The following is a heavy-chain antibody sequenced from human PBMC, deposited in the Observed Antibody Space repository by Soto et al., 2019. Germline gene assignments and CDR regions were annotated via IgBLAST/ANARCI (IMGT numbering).Heavy chain of an antibody. CDR3: TRDQWLPRGYFDL. D-gene: IGHD6-19*01. CDR1: GFTFCYYA. CDR2: IRSKAYGGTT. V-gene: IGHV3-49*03. J-gene: IGHJ2*01. Sequence: PGGSMRLSCTASGFTFCYYAMSWFRQAPGKGLEWVGFIRSKAYGGTTEYAASVKGRFTISRDDSKSIAYLQMNSLKTEDTAVYYCTRDQWLPRGYFDLWGRGTLVTVSS.